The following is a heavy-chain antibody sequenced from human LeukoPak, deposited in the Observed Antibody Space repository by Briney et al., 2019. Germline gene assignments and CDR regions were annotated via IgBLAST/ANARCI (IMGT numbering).Heavy chain of an antibody. CDR1: GFTFDDYA. Sequence: GRSLRLSCAASGFTFDDYAMHWVRQAPGKGLEWVSGISWNSGSIGYADSVKGRFTISRDNAKNSLHLQMNSLRAEDTAVYYCARGGSDSDYWGQGTLVTVSS. CDR2: ISWNSGSI. CDR3: ARGGSDSDY. V-gene: IGHV3-9*01. J-gene: IGHJ4*02. D-gene: IGHD3-16*01.